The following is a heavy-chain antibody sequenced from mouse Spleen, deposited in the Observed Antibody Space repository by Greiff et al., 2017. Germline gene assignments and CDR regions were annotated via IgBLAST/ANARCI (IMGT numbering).Heavy chain of an antibody. CDR3: ANYGSSSSYAMDY. CDR1: GYTFTSYW. J-gene: IGHJ4*01. CDR2: INPSNGRT. V-gene: IGHV1S81*02. D-gene: IGHD1-1*01. Sequence: QVQLQQPGAELVKPGASVKLSCKASGYTFTSYWMHWVKQRPGQGLEWIGEINPSNGRTNYNEKFKSKATLTVDKSSSTAYMQLSSLTSEDSAVYYCANYGSSSSYAMDYWGQGTSVTVSS.